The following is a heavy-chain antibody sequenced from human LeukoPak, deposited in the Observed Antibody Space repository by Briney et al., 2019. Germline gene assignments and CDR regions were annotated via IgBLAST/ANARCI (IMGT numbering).Heavy chain of an antibody. Sequence: SETLSLTCTVSGGSISSYYWSWIRQPPGKGLEWIGYIYNSGSTNYNPSLKSRVTISVDTSKNQFSLKLSSVTAADTAVYYCARLSGWGVGNDYWGQGTLVTVSS. CDR3: ARLSGWGVGNDY. CDR1: GGSISSYY. CDR2: IYNSGST. V-gene: IGHV4-59*01. D-gene: IGHD1-26*01. J-gene: IGHJ4*02.